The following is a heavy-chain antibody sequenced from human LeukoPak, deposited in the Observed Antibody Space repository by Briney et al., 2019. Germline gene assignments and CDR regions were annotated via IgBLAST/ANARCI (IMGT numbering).Heavy chain of an antibody. J-gene: IGHJ6*02. CDR1: GYSFTSYW. CDR3: ARQGGGSRKPRDYYYGMDV. Sequence: GESLKISCKGSGYSFTSYWIGWARQMPGKGLEWMGIIYPGDSDTRYSPSFQGQVTISADKSISTAYLQWSSLKASDTAMYYCARQGGGSRKPRDYYYGMDVWGQETTVTVSS. V-gene: IGHV5-51*01. CDR2: IYPGDSDT. D-gene: IGHD2-15*01.